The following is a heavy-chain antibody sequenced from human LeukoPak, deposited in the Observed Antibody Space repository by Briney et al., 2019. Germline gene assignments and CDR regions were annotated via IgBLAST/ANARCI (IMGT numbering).Heavy chain of an antibody. D-gene: IGHD6-19*01. J-gene: IGHJ5*02. Sequence: SETLPLTCTVSGGSLSTYYWSRIRQPPGKGLEWIGYIFYSGSTNYNPSLKSRVTMSVDTSKNQFSLKLSSMTAADTAVYYCARHSWGYRIAVAASSWFDPWGQGTLVTVSS. V-gene: IGHV4-59*01. CDR2: IFYSGST. CDR1: GGSLSTYY. CDR3: ARHSWGYRIAVAASSWFDP.